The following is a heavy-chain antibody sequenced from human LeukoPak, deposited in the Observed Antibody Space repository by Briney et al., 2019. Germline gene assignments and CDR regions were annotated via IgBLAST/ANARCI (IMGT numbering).Heavy chain of an antibody. J-gene: IGHJ4*02. CDR3: AREALSSSSEWFDY. CDR2: IYHSGST. V-gene: IGHV4-4*02. Sequence: TSETLSLTCAVSGGSISSSNWWSWVRQPPGKGLEWIGEIYHSGSTNYNPSLKSRVTISVDKSKNQFSLKLSSVTAADTAVYYCAREALSSSSEWFDYWGQGTLVTVSS. CDR1: GGSISSSNW. D-gene: IGHD6-13*01.